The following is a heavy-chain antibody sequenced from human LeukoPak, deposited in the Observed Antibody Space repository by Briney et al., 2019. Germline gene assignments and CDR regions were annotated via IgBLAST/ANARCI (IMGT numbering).Heavy chain of an antibody. CDR1: GFTFSSYE. V-gene: IGHV3-48*03. CDR2: ISSSGSTI. D-gene: IGHD6-13*01. Sequence: GGSLRLSCAASGFTFSSYEMNWVRQAPGKGLEWVSYISSSGSTIYYADSVKGRFTISRDNAKNSLYLQMNSLRAEDTAVYYCARTSAACMLDYWGQGTLVTVSS. CDR3: ARTSAACMLDY. J-gene: IGHJ4*02.